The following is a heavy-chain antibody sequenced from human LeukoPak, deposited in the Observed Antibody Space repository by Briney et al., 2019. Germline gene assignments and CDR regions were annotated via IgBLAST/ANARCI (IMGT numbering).Heavy chain of an antibody. J-gene: IGHJ4*02. CDR3: AREFNRDDSPLDY. CDR1: GGSISSGDYY. V-gene: IGHV4-30-4*01. D-gene: IGHD3-22*01. Sequence: SGTLSLTCTVSGGSISSGDYYWSWIRQPPGKGLEWIGYIYYSGSTYYNPSLKSRVTISVDTSKNQFSLKLSSVTAADTAVYYCAREFNRDDSPLDYWGQGTLVTVSS. CDR2: IYYSGST.